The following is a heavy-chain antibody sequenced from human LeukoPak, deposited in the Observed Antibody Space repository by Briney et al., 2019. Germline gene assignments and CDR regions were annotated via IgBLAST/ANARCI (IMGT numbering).Heavy chain of an antibody. CDR1: GFPFSNYW. CDR3: ARSPRYSYGFFDY. Sequence: GGSLRLSCAASGFPFSNYWMHWVRQAPGKGLVWVSRIDSDGDSTSYADSVKGRFTISRDNSKNTLYLQMNSLRAEDTAVYYCARSPRYSYGFFDYWGQGTLVTVSS. J-gene: IGHJ4*02. D-gene: IGHD5-18*01. V-gene: IGHV3-74*01. CDR2: IDSDGDST.